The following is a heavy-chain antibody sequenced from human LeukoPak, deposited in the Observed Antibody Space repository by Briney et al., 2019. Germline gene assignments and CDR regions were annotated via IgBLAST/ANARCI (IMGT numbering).Heavy chain of an antibody. D-gene: IGHD5-12*01. CDR1: GGSISSSSYY. CDR2: IYYSGST. J-gene: IGHJ5*02. Sequence: SETLSLTCTVSGGSISSSSYYWGWLRQPPGKGLEWIGSIYYSGSTYYNPSLKSRVTISVDTSNTQFSLKLSSVTAADTAVYYCARHSGYVANWFDPWGQGTLVTVSS. CDR3: ARHSGYVANWFDP. V-gene: IGHV4-39*01.